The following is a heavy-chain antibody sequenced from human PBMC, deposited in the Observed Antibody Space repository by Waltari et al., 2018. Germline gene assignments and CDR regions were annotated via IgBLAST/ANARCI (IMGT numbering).Heavy chain of an antibody. CDR1: GYIFINYY. CDR3: VRDRTTVAARPGDY. V-gene: IGHV1-2*07. D-gene: IGHD6-6*01. J-gene: IGHJ4*02. Sequence: QVVLVQSGAEVKKPGASVTVSCKASGYIFINYYLHWVRQAPGQGPEWMGWVNPDTGNANYAHKFWGRVTMTWDTSSNTAFMDLRDLKSDDTAVYYCVRDRTTVAARPGDYWGQGTLVTVSS. CDR2: VNPDTGNA.